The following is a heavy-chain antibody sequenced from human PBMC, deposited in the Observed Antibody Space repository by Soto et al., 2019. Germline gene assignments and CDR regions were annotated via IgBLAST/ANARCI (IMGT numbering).Heavy chain of an antibody. CDR1: GLTFSNYW. CDR2: INQDGTLK. CDR3: ARWQSSGWYLDI. D-gene: IGHD6-19*01. Sequence: EVQLVESGGGLVQPGGSLRLSCAASGLTFSNYWMSWVRQAPGKGLEWVASINQDGTLKYYVESVKGRFTISRDNAQNSFFLQMISLRAEDTAVYYCARWQSSGWYLDIWGQGTLLSVSS. V-gene: IGHV3-7*03. J-gene: IGHJ4*02.